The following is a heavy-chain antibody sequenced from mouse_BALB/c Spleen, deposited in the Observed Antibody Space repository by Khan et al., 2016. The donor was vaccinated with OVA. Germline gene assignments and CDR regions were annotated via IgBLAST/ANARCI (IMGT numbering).Heavy chain of an antibody. CDR3: VRGRAY. CDR2: INYSGRT. CDR1: GYSITSDYA. J-gene: IGHJ3*01. Sequence: EVQLQESGPGLVEPSQSLSLTCTVTGYSITSDYAWNWIRQFPGNKLEWMGYINYSGRTSYTPYLKSRISITRDTSKNQFFLQLNSVTTEDTATYYCVRGRAYWGQGTLVTVSA. V-gene: IGHV3-2*02. D-gene: IGHD3-3*01.